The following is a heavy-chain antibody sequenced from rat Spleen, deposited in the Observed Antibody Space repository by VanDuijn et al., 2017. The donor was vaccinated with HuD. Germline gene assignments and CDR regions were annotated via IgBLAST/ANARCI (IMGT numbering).Heavy chain of an antibody. Sequence: EVRLVESGGGSVQPGRSLKLSCAGSGFTFRVYGMAWVRQAPKKGLEWVAYISIGGGTTFYRDSVKGRFTISRDDAKRTLYLQMDSLRSEDTATYYCTTGLHWGQGVMVTVSS. J-gene: IGHJ2*01. D-gene: IGHD4-1*01. CDR2: ISIGGGTT. V-gene: IGHV5-27*01. CDR3: TTGLH. CDR1: GFTFRVYG.